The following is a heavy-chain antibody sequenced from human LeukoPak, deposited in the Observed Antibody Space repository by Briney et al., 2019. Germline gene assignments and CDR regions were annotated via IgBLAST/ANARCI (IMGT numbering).Heavy chain of an antibody. Sequence: PSETLSLTCAVSGGSISSNSYYWGWIRQPPGKGLEWIGSIYYSGSTYYNPSLKSRVTISVDTSKNQFSLKPSSVTAADTAVYYCARTRYYYNSRSYGAPYYFDYWGQGTLVTVSS. CDR3: ARTRYYYNSRSYGAPYYFDY. CDR1: GGSISSNSYY. D-gene: IGHD3-10*01. V-gene: IGHV4-39*01. J-gene: IGHJ4*02. CDR2: IYYSGST.